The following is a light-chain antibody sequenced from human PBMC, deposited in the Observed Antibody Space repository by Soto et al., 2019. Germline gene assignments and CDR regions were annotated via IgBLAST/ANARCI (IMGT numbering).Light chain of an antibody. J-gene: IGKJ2*01. CDR2: GAS. CDR1: QSVSSY. Sequence: EIVMTQSPATLSVSPGGRATLSCRASQSVSSYLAWYQQRPGQPPRLLIYGASNRATGIPARFSGSGSGTEFSLTISSLQSEDFAVYYCQQYNTWPPKYTFGQGTKLEIK. V-gene: IGKV3-15*01. CDR3: QQYNTWPPKYT.